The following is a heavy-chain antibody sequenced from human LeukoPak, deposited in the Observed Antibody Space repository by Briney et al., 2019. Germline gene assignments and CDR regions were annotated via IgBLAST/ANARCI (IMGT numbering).Heavy chain of an antibody. J-gene: IGHJ6*02. CDR2: INHSGST. Sequence: PSETLSLTCAVYGGPFSGYYWSGIRQPPGKGREGIGEINHSGSTNYNPSLKSRVTISVDTSKNHFSLKLSSVTAADTAVYYCARADVSGGDTSRRLYYGMDVWGQGTTVTVSS. V-gene: IGHV4-34*01. CDR3: ARADVSGGDTSRRLYYGMDV. CDR1: GGPFSGYY. D-gene: IGHD2-21*02.